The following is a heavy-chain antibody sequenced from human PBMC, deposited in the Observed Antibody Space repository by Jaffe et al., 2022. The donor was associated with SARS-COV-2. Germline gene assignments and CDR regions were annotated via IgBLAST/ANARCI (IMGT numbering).Heavy chain of an antibody. D-gene: IGHD3-9*01. CDR1: GYTFTSYD. CDR2: MNPNSGNT. V-gene: IGHV1-8*01. Sequence: QVQLVQSGAEVKKPGASVKVSCKASGYTFTSYDINWVRQATGQGLEWMGWMNPNSGNTGYAQKFQGRVTMTRNTSISTAYMELSSLRSEDTAVYYCARGRLGTYFDWLLGRYYYYYGMDVWGQGTTVTVSS. CDR3: ARGRLGTYFDWLLGRYYYYYGMDV. J-gene: IGHJ6*02.